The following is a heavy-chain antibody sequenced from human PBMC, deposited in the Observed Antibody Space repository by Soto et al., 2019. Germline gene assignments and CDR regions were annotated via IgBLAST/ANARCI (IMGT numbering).Heavy chain of an antibody. CDR3: ARSPQTESVPRFDY. J-gene: IGHJ4*02. Sequence: PSETLSPTCTVSGGSISSGGYYWSWIRQHPGKGLEWIGYIYYSGSTYYNPSLKSRVTISVDTSKNQFSLKLSSVTAADTAVYYCARSPQTESVPRFDYWGQGTLVTVSS. D-gene: IGHD2-2*01. CDR1: GGSISSGGYY. CDR2: IYYSGST. V-gene: IGHV4-31*03.